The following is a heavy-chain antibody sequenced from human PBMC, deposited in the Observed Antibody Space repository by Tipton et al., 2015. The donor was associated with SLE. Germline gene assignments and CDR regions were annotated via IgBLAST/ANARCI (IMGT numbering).Heavy chain of an antibody. J-gene: IGHJ4*02. V-gene: IGHV3-66*02. CDR1: GFTVSSNY. CDR3: ARSYDFWSGDPVDY. CDR2: IYSGGST. Sequence: SLRLSCAASGFTVSSNYMTWVRQAPGKGLEWVSVIYSGGSTYYADSVKGRFIISRDNSKNTLYLQMNSLRAEDTAVYYCARSYDFWSGDPVDYWGQGTLVTVSS. D-gene: IGHD3-3*01.